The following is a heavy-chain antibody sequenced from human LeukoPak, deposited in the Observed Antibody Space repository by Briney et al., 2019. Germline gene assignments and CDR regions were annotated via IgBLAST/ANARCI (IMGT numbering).Heavy chain of an antibody. D-gene: IGHD3-22*01. CDR1: GFTFSSYG. J-gene: IGHJ4*02. CDR2: ISYDGSNK. Sequence: GGSLRLSCAASGFTFSSYGMHWVRQAPGKGLEWVAVISYDGSNKYYADSVKGRFTISRDNSKNTLYLQMNSLRAEDTAVYYCARDWAHYYDSSGYSVYWGQGTLVTVSS. V-gene: IGHV3-30*03. CDR3: ARDWAHYYDSSGYSVY.